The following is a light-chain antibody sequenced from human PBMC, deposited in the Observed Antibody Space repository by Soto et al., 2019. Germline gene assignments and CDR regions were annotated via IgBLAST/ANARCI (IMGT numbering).Light chain of an antibody. CDR3: QKCGSSPIT. V-gene: IGKV3-20*01. CDR1: QSVSSSY. Sequence: EIVLTQSPGTISLSPGERATLSCRASQSVSSSYLAWYQQKPGQAPRILIYGESSRATGIPDRFSGSGSGTDFTLTISRLEPEDSAVYYCQKCGSSPITCGQGTRLEIK. CDR2: GES. J-gene: IGKJ5*01.